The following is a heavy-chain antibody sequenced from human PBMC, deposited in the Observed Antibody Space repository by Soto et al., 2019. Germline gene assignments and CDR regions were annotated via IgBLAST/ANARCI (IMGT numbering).Heavy chain of an antibody. V-gene: IGHV4-34*01. Sequence: PSETLSLTCAVYGGSFSGYYWSWIRQPPGKGLEWIGEINHSGSTNYNPSLKSRVTISVDTSKNQFSLKLSSVTAADTAVYYCARDRVVGATLYYYYYGMDVWGQGTTVTVSS. J-gene: IGHJ6*02. CDR1: GGSFSGYY. CDR3: ARDRVVGATLYYYYYGMDV. D-gene: IGHD1-26*01. CDR2: INHSGST.